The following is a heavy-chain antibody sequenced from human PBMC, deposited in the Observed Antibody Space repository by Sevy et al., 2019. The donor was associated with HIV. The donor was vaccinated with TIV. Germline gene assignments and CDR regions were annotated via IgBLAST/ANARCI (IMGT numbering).Heavy chain of an antibody. CDR2: IYYSGST. D-gene: IGHD1-26*01. J-gene: IGHJ2*01. CDR3: ARTADSGSSPRYFDL. CDR1: GYSISSSNW. Sequence: SETLSLTCAVSGYSISSSNWWGWIRQPPGKGLEWIGYIYYSGSTYYNPSLKSRATMSVDTSKNQFSLKVSSVTAVDTAVYYCARTADSGSSPRYFDLWGRGTLVTISS. V-gene: IGHV4-28*01.